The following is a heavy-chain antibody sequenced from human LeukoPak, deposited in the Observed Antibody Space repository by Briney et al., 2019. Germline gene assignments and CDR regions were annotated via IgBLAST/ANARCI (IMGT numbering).Heavy chain of an antibody. CDR3: ATTRYGDYRRFDY. CDR2: ISSDGSNK. CDR1: GFTFSSYG. J-gene: IGHJ4*02. D-gene: IGHD4-17*01. V-gene: IGHV3-30*03. Sequence: AGGSLRLSCAASGFTFSSYGMHWVRQAPGKGLEWVAVISSDGSNKYYADSVKGRFTISRDNSKNTLYLQMNSLRAEDTAVYYCATTRYGDYRRFDYWGQGTLVTVSP.